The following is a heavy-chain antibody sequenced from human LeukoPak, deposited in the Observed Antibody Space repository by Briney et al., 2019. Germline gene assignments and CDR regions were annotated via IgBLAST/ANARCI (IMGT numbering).Heavy chain of an antibody. CDR3: ARGPVYDILTGYFYYFDY. CDR1: GFTFSSYS. D-gene: IGHD3-9*01. V-gene: IGHV3-21*04. CDR2: ISSSSSYI. J-gene: IGHJ4*02. Sequence: GGSLRLSCAASGFTFSSYSMNWVRQAPGKGLEWVSSISSSSSYIYYADSVKGRFTISRDNAKNSLYLQMNSLRAEDTAVYYCARGPVYDILTGYFYYFDYWGQGTLVTVSS.